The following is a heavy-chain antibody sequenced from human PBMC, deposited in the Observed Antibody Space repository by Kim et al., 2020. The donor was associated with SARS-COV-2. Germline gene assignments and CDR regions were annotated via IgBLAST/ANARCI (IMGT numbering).Heavy chain of an antibody. CDR1: GFTFSSYG. V-gene: IGHV3-30*18. CDR2: ISYDGSNK. J-gene: IGHJ6*02. D-gene: IGHD3-3*01. CDR3: AKDSRRFYYDFWSGYPYYYYGMDV. Sequence: GGSLRLSCAASGFTFSSYGMHWVRQAPGKGLEWVAVISYDGSNKYYADSVKGRFTISRDNSKNTLYLQMNSLRAEDTAVYYCAKDSRRFYYDFWSGYPYYYYGMDVWGQGTTVTVSS.